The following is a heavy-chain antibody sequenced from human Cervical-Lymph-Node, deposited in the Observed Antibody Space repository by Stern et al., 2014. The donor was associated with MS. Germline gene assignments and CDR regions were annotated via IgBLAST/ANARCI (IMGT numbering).Heavy chain of an antibody. D-gene: IGHD3-22*01. J-gene: IGHJ6*02. Sequence: EVQLEESGGDLVQPGGSLRLSCAASGLTFNKYAMNWVRQAPGKGLEWVSTISGSGGSRYYADSVKGRFIISRDNSENTLYLQMHSLRAEDTAIYYCAKQYFDSSGYSYYYGMDVWGQGTTVTVSS. V-gene: IGHV3-23*04. CDR2: ISGSGGSR. CDR1: GLTFNKYA. CDR3: AKQYFDSSGYSYYYGMDV.